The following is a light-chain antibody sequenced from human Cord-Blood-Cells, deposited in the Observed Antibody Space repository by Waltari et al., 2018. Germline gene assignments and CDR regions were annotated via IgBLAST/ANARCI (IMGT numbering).Light chain of an antibody. Sequence: QPALTQPPSASGSPGPSVPIPCTGTSSAVGGYNSVSWNQQHPGKAPKLMIYEVSTRPSGVPDRFSGSKAGNTASLTVSGLQAEDEADDYCSSYAGSNFVVFGGGTKLTVL. CDR2: EVS. J-gene: IGLJ2*01. CDR1: SSAVGGYNS. CDR3: SSYAGSNFVV. V-gene: IGLV2-8*01.